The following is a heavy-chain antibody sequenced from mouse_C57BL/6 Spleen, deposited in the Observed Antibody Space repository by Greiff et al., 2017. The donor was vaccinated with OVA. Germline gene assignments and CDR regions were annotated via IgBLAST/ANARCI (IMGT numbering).Heavy chain of an antibody. J-gene: IGHJ1*03. CDR1: GFTFSSYA. CDR3: TSYSNSYWYFDV. D-gene: IGHD2-5*01. Sequence: EVKVVESGEGLVKPGGSLKLSCAASGFTFSSYAMSWVRQTPEKRLEWVAYISSGGDYIYYADTVKGRFTISRDNARNTLYLQMSSLKSEDTAMYYCTSYSNSYWYFDVWGTGTTVTVSS. V-gene: IGHV5-9-1*02. CDR2: ISSGGDYI.